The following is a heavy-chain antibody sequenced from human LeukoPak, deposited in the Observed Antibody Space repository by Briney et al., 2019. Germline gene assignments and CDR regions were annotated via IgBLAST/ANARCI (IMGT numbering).Heavy chain of an antibody. CDR2: IYYSGST. J-gene: IGHJ6*03. CDR1: GGSFSGYY. CDR3: ARGYYYDSSGYSYYYYMDV. D-gene: IGHD3-22*01. V-gene: IGHV4-59*01. Sequence: SETLSLTCAVYGGSFSGYYWSWIRQPPGKGLEWIGYIYYSGSTNYNPSLKSRVTISVDTSKNQFSLKLSSVTAADTAVYYCARGYYYDSSGYSYYYYMDVWGKGTTVTVSS.